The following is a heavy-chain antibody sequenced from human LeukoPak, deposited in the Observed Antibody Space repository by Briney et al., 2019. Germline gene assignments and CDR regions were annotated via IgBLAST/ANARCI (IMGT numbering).Heavy chain of an antibody. CDR1: GFTFSRYW. D-gene: IGHD3-22*01. CDR2: IKQDGSGK. J-gene: IGHJ4*02. V-gene: IGHV3-7*03. CDR3: ARGNYYHDSSGHHYYFDY. Sequence: GGSLRLSCAVSGFTFSRYWMSWVRQAPGKGLEWVANIKQDGSGKYYVDSVKGRFTISRDNVKNSLYLQMNSLRAEDTAVYYCARGNYYHDSSGHHYYFDYWGQGTLVTVSS.